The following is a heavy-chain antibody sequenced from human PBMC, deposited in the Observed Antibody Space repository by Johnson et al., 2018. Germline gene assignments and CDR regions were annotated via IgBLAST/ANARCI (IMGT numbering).Heavy chain of an antibody. CDR1: GFIFSSFG. V-gene: IGHV3-30*03. CDR3: ARGAGDYESSGLYSGLDN. Sequence: QVQLQESGGGVVQPGRSLRLSCAASGFIFSSFGMHWVRQAPGKGLEWVAVISYDGNKKYYTDSVKGRFTISRDSSKNTLYLQMSSLRPEDTAIYYCARGAGDYESSGLYSGLDNWGQGTLVTVSA. CDR2: ISYDGNKK. D-gene: IGHD3-22*01. J-gene: IGHJ4*02.